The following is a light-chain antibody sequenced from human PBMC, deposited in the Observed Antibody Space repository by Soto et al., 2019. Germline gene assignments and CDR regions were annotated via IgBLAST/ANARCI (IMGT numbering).Light chain of an antibody. CDR1: SSNIGTNA. CDR3: AAWDDSLNGYV. V-gene: IGLV1-44*01. J-gene: IGLJ1*01. CDR2: NNN. Sequence: QSVLTQPPSASGTPGQRVTISCSGDSSNIGTNAVNWYQQLPGTAPKLLIYNNNQRPSGVPDRFSGSKSGTSASLAISGLQSEDEADYYCAAWDDSLNGYVFGTGTKVTV.